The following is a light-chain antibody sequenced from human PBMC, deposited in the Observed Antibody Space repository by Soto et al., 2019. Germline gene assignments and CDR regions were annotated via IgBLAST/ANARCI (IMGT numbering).Light chain of an antibody. V-gene: IGLV2-14*01. J-gene: IGLJ1*01. Sequence: QSALTQPPSASGSPGQSVTISCTGTNTDIGGHKYVSWYQQHPGKAPKLILYEVNQRPSGVSNRFSGSKSGNTASLTISGLQPEDEADYYCCSYASSSTYVFGTGTQLTVL. CDR3: CSYASSSTYV. CDR1: NTDIGGHKY. CDR2: EVN.